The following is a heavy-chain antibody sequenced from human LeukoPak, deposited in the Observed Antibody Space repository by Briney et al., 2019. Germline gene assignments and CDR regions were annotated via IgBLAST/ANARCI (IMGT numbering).Heavy chain of an antibody. CDR1: GFTFSSYE. CDR3: ARVTEGITMVRGVIGAFDI. J-gene: IGHJ3*02. V-gene: IGHV3-48*03. Sequence: PGGSLRLSCAASGFTFSSYERNWVRQAPGKGLEWVSYISSSGSTIYYADSVKGRFTISRGNAKNSLYLQMNSLRAEDTAVYYCARVTEGITMVRGVIGAFDIWGQGTMDTVSS. D-gene: IGHD3-10*01. CDR2: ISSSGSTI.